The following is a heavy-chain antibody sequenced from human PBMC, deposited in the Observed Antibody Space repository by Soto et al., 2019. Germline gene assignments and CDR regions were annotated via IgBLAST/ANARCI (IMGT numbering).Heavy chain of an antibody. CDR2: ISSSSTYI. J-gene: IGHJ1*01. Sequence: EVQLVESGGGLVKPGGSLRLSCAASGFTFSSFSMNWVRQAPGKGLEWVSTISSSSTYIYYADSSKGRFTISRDNAKNSLYLQMNSLRAEDSAVYYCARSEGGAAGTVHFHHWGQGTLVTVSS. CDR3: ARSEGGAAGTVHFHH. D-gene: IGHD6-13*01. CDR1: GFTFSSFS. V-gene: IGHV3-21*01.